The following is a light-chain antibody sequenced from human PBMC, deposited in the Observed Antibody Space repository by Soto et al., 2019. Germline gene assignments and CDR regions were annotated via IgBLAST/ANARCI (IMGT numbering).Light chain of an antibody. J-gene: IGLJ1*01. CDR2: QSN. CDR1: TSNIGNNY. Sequence: QSVLTQPPSVSAAPGQNVTISCSGSTSNIGNNYVSWFQQLPGTAPKLIIYQSNRRPSGIPDRFSGSKSGTSATLGITGLQTGDEADYYCGSWDHSVSGFVFGTGTKLTVL. V-gene: IGLV1-51*02. CDR3: GSWDHSVSGFV.